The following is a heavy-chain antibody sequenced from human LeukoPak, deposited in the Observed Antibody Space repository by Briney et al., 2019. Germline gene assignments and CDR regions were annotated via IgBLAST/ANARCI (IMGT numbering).Heavy chain of an antibody. CDR3: ARLRQQLFFHWFDP. V-gene: IGHV4-39*01. CDR2: IYYSGST. D-gene: IGHD6-13*01. Sequence: SETLSLTCTVSGGSISSSSYYWGWIRQPPGKGLEWIGSIYYSGSTYYNPSLKSRVTISVDTSKNQFSLKLSSVSAADTAVYYCARLRQQLFFHWFDPWGQGTLVTVSS. J-gene: IGHJ5*02. CDR1: GGSISSSSYY.